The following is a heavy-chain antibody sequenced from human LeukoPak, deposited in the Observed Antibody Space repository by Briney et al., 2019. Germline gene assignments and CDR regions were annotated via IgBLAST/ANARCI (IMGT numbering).Heavy chain of an antibody. Sequence: GASVKVSCKVSGYTLTELSMHWVRQAPGKGLEWMGGFDPEDGETIYAQKFQGRVTMTEDTSTDRAYMELSSLRSEDTAVYYCATGRVVVPAPPRYYYGMDVWGQGTTVTVSS. J-gene: IGHJ6*02. CDR1: GYTLTELS. CDR2: FDPEDGET. CDR3: ATGRVVVPAPPRYYYGMDV. V-gene: IGHV1-24*01. D-gene: IGHD2-2*01.